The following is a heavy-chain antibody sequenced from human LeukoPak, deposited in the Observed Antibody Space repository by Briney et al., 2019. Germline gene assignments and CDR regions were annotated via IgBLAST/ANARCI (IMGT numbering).Heavy chain of an antibody. CDR1: GFTVSSNY. D-gene: IGHD1-1*01. V-gene: IGHV3-66*04. Sequence: GGSLRLSCAASGFTVSSNYMSWVRQAPGKGLEWVSVIYSGGSTYYADSVKGRFTISRDNANNSLSLQMSSLRAEDTAVYYCARHDVAWNDVYWFDPWGQGTLVTVSS. CDR3: ARHDVAWNDVYWFDP. CDR2: IYSGGST. J-gene: IGHJ5*02.